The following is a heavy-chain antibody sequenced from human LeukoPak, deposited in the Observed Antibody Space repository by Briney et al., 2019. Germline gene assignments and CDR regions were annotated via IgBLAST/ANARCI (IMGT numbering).Heavy chain of an antibody. V-gene: IGHV4-59*01. Sequence: PSETLSLTCTVSGGSISSYYWSWIRQPPGKGLEWIGYIYYSGSTNYNPSLKSRVTISVDTSKSQFSLKLSSVTAADTAVYYCARVGYSSSWYGGGAFDIWGQGTMVTVSS. CDR1: GGSISSYY. CDR2: IYYSGST. J-gene: IGHJ3*02. CDR3: ARVGYSSSWYGGGAFDI. D-gene: IGHD6-13*01.